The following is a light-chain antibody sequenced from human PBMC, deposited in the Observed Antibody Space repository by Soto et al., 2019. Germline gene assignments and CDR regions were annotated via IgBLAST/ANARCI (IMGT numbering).Light chain of an antibody. Sequence: DIQMTQSRSSVSASAGDRVTITCRASQDISSWLAWYQQKPGKAPKLLIYAASSLQSGVPSRFSGSGSGTDFTLTISSLQPEDFATYYCQQANSFPITFGQGTRLEIK. V-gene: IGKV1-12*01. CDR1: QDISSW. CDR3: QQANSFPIT. CDR2: AAS. J-gene: IGKJ5*01.